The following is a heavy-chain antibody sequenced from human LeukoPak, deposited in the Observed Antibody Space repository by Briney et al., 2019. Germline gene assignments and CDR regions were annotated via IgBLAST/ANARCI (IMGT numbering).Heavy chain of an antibody. CDR2: INDNGADT. D-gene: IGHD3-3*01. V-gene: IGHV3-21*01. CDR1: GFTFSSYA. J-gene: IGHJ6*03. Sequence: GGSLRLSCAASGFTFSSYAMSWVRQAPGKGLKWVSTINDNGADTYYADSVKGRFTISRDNAKNSLYLQMNSLRAEDTAVYYCARGLTIFGVVKDYYMDVWGKGTTVTVSS. CDR3: ARGLTIFGVVKDYYMDV.